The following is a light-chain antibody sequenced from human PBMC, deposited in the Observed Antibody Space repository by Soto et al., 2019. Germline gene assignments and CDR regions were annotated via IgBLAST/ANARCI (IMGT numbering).Light chain of an antibody. CDR2: YDS. V-gene: IGLV3-21*04. CDR3: QVWDSSSDHVV. J-gene: IGLJ2*01. CDR1: NIGSKS. Sequence: SYELTQPPSVSVAPGKTARITCGGNNIGSKSVHWYQQKPGQAPVLVIYYDSDRPSGIPERFSGSNSGTTATLTISRVEAGAEADYYCQVWDSSSDHVVFGGGTKLTVL.